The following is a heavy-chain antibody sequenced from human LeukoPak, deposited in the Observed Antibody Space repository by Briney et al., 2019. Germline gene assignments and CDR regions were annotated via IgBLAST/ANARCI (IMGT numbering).Heavy chain of an antibody. CDR3: AGSKDIVVVPAAYEFDY. V-gene: IGHV5-51*01. CDR1: GYSFTSYW. CDR2: IYPGDSDT. D-gene: IGHD2-2*01. Sequence: GESLKISCKGSGYSFTSYWIGWVRQMPGKGLEWMGIIYPGDSDTRYSPSFQGQVTISADKSISTAYLQWSSLKASDTAMYYCAGSKDIVVVPAAYEFDYWGQGTLVTVSS. J-gene: IGHJ4*02.